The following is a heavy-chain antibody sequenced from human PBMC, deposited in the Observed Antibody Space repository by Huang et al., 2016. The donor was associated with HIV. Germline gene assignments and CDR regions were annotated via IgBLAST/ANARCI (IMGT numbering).Heavy chain of an antibody. CDR1: GYTFTKYG. CDR3: ARDEWYPLQNWFDV. V-gene: IGHV1-18*01. Sequence: QAQLLQSGPEVKRPGASVKVSCKASGYTFTKYGVNWVRQPPGQGLEWMGCISAYNGNTNYAQKFQGRVTLTTDTSTTTAYMELKNLSPDDTAVYFCARDEWYPLQNWFDVWGQGSLLTVSP. CDR2: ISAYNGNT. D-gene: IGHD3-3*01. J-gene: IGHJ5*02.